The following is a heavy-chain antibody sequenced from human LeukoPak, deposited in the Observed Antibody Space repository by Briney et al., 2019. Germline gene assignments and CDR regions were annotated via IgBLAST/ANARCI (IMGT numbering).Heavy chain of an antibody. CDR3: ARDPSSIQPMGAFDI. J-gene: IGHJ3*02. Sequence: PSETLSLTCAVSGGSISSGGYSWSWIRQPPGKGLEWIGYIYYSGSTNYNPSLKSRVTISVDTSKNQFSLKLSSVTAADTAVYYCARDPSSIQPMGAFDIWGQGTMVTVSS. CDR2: IYYSGST. V-gene: IGHV4-61*08. D-gene: IGHD2-2*01. CDR1: GGSISSGGYS.